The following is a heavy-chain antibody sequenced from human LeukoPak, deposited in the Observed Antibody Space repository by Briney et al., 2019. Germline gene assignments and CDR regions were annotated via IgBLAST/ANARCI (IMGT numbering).Heavy chain of an antibody. CDR2: ISGDGGST. V-gene: IGHV3-43*02. CDR3: AKDLGDYVWGSYRPPPGSFDY. D-gene: IGHD3-16*02. J-gene: IGHJ4*02. CDR1: GFTFDDYA. Sequence: PGGSLRLSCAASGFTFDDYAMHWVRQAPGKGLEWVSLISGDGGSTYYADSVKGRFTISRDNSKNSLYLQMNSLRTEDTALYYCAKDLGDYVWGSYRPPPGSFDYWGQGTLVTVSS.